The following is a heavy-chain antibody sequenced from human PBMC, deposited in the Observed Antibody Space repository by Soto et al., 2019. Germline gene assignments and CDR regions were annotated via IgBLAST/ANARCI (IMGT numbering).Heavy chain of an antibody. D-gene: IGHD3-10*01. CDR1: GFTFSSYG. CDR2: IWYDGSNK. V-gene: IGHV3-33*01. CDR3: ARGAYGSGTISLAPYYYYYMDV. Sequence: GGSLRLSCAASGFTFSSYGMHWVRQAPGKGLEWVAVIWYDGSNKYYADSVKGRFTISRDNSKNTLYLQMNSLRAEDTAVYYCARGAYGSGTISLAPYYYYYMDVWGKGTTVTVSS. J-gene: IGHJ6*03.